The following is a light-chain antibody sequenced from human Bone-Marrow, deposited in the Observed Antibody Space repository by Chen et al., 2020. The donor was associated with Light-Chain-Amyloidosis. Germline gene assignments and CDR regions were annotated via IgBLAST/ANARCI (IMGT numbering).Light chain of an antibody. J-gene: IGLJ2*01. CDR2: RDT. CDR1: DLPTKY. CDR3: PSADSSGTYEVI. Sequence: SYELTQPPSVSVSPGQTARITCSGDDLPTKYAYWYQKKPGQAPVLVIHRDTERPSGISERFSGSSSGTTATLTISGVQAEDEADYHCPSADSSGTYEVIFGGGTKLTVL. V-gene: IGLV3-25*03.